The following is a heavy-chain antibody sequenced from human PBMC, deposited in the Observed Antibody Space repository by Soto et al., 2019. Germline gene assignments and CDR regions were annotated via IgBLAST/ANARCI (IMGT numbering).Heavy chain of an antibody. J-gene: IGHJ4*02. CDR3: AHRGKHIAAKGRDSVY. D-gene: IGHD6-13*01. V-gene: IGHV2-5*02. CDR1: GFSLSTSGVG. CDR2: IYWDDDK. Sequence: QITLKESGPTLVKPTQTLTLTCTFSGFSLSTSGVGVGWIRQPPGKALEWLALIYWDDDKRYSPSLKSRLTITKNTSKNQVVLTMTNMDPVDTATYYCAHRGKHIAAKGRDSVYWGQETLVSVSS.